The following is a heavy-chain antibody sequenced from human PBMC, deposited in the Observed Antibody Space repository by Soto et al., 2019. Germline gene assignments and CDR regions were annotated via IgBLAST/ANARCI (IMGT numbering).Heavy chain of an antibody. V-gene: IGHV4-31*03. D-gene: IGHD3-22*01. CDR1: GGSISSGGYY. CDR2: IYYSGST. CDR3: ARARPYYYDSSGYGPSFDY. J-gene: IGHJ4*02. Sequence: QVQLQESGPGLVKPSQTLSLTCTVSGGSISSGGYYWSWIRQHPGKGLEWIGYIYYSGSTYYNPSLKSRVTISVDTSKNQFSLKLSSVTAADTAVYYCARARPYYYDSSGYGPSFDYWGQGTLVTVSS.